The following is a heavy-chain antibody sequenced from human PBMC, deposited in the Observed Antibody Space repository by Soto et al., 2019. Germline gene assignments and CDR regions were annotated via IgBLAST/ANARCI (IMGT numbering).Heavy chain of an antibody. Sequence: SGGSLRLSCTASGFTFGDYAMSWVRQAPGKGLEWVGFIRSKAYGGTTEYAASVKGRVTISRDDSKSNAYLQMNSLKTEDTAVYYCTRRGYSRSWGQGTLVTVSS. CDR3: TRRGYSRS. CDR1: GFTFGDYA. CDR2: IRSKAYGGTT. J-gene: IGHJ4*02. V-gene: IGHV3-49*04. D-gene: IGHD5-12*01.